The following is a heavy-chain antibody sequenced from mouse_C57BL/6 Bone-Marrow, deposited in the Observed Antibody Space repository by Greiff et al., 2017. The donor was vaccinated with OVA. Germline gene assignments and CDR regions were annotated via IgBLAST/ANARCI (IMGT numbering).Heavy chain of an antibody. Sequence: QVQLKQSGPELVKPGASVKISCKASGYAFSSSWMNWVKQRPGKGLEWIGRIYPGDGDTNYNGKFKGKATLTADKSSSTAYMQLSSLTSEDSAVYFCARPYYYGSSPYFDYWGQGTTLTVSS. V-gene: IGHV1-82*01. CDR2: IYPGDGDT. CDR3: ARPYYYGSSPYFDY. J-gene: IGHJ2*01. D-gene: IGHD1-1*01. CDR1: GYAFSSSW.